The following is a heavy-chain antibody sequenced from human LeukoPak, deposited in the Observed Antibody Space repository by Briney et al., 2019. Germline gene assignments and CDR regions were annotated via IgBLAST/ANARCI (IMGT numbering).Heavy chain of an antibody. V-gene: IGHV1-46*01. CDR2: INPSGGST. J-gene: IGHJ4*02. D-gene: IGHD3-10*01. CDR3: ARDSGMVRGTVDY. Sequence: ASVKVSCKSSGYTFTSYYMYWVRQAPGQGLEWMGIINPSGGSTSYAQKFQGRVTMTRDASTSTVYMELSSLRSEDTAVYYCARDSGMVRGTVDYWGQGTLVTVSS. CDR1: GYTFTSYY.